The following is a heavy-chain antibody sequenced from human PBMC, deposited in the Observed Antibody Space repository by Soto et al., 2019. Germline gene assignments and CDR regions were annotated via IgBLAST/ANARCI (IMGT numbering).Heavy chain of an antibody. V-gene: IGHV4-30-2*01. CDR3: ARGSMYASRFDP. Sequence: QLQLQESGSGLVKPSQTLSLTCAVSGGSISSGDYSWSWIRQPPGKGLEWIGYIYHSGRTYYNPCPKSRVTISVDRSKNQFSLKLSSVTAADTAVYYCARGSMYASRFDPWGQGTLVTVSS. CDR1: GGSISSGDYS. J-gene: IGHJ5*02. D-gene: IGHD2-8*01. CDR2: IYHSGRT.